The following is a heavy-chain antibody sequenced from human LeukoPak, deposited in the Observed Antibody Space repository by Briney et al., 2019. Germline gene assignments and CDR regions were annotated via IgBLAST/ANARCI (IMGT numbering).Heavy chain of an antibody. CDR3: ARSTVWYLVY. J-gene: IGHJ4*02. Sequence: PSETLSLTCTVSGGSISSGSYYWGWIRQPPGKGLEWIGSIYYSGSTYYNPSLKSRVTISVDTSKNQFSLKLSSVTAADTAVYYCARSTVWYLVYWGQGTLVTVSS. CDR2: IYYSGST. CDR1: GGSISSGSYY. V-gene: IGHV4-39*01.